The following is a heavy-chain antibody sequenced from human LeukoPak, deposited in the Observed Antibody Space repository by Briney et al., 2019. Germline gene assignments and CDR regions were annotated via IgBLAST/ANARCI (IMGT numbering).Heavy chain of an antibody. CDR2: INPNSGGT. Sequence: ASVKVSCKASGYTFTCYYMHWVRQAPGQGLEWMGWINPNSGGTNYAQKFQGRVTMTRDTSISTAYMELNRLRSDDTAVYYCARDGIAVAGKGWFDPWGQGTLVTVSS. J-gene: IGHJ5*02. CDR3: ARDGIAVAGKGWFDP. D-gene: IGHD6-19*01. V-gene: IGHV1-2*02. CDR1: GYTFTCYY.